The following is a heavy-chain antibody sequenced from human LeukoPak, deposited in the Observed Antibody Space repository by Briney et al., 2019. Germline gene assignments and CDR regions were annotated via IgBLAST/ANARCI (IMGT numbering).Heavy chain of an antibody. D-gene: IGHD3-22*01. CDR1: GYSFTSYW. J-gene: IGHJ3*02. CDR2: IYPGDSDT. CDR3: ARRKVDSGGYYGAAQETDAFDI. Sequence: GESLKISCKGSGYSFTSYWIGWVRQMPGKGLEWMGIIYPGDSDTRYSPSFQGQVTISADKSISTAYLQWSSLKASDTAMYYCARRKVDSGGYYGAAQETDAFDIWGQGTMVTVSS. V-gene: IGHV5-51*01.